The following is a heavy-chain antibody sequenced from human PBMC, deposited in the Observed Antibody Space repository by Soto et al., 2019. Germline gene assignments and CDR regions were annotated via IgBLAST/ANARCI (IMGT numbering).Heavy chain of an antibody. CDR1: GGSMNGYY. V-gene: IGHV4-59*01. Sequence: SETLSLTCTVSGGSMNGYYWSWIRQPPGKGLEWIGYIFYSGSTYYNPSLKSRVTISVDRSKNQFSLKLNSVTAADTAVYYCARDLWGYCGTDCYPLDVWGQGTTVTVSS. D-gene: IGHD2-21*02. CDR2: IFYSGST. CDR3: ARDLWGYCGTDCYPLDV. J-gene: IGHJ6*02.